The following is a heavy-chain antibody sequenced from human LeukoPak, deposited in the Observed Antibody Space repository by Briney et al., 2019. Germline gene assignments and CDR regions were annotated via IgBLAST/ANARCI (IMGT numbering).Heavy chain of an antibody. Sequence: GESLKISCKGSGYIFTTYWIGWVRQMPGKGLEWMGIIYPGDSDTRYSPSFQGQVTISADKSISTAYLQWSSLKASDTAMYYCARQWSSGWSFFNYWGQGTLVTVSS. J-gene: IGHJ4*02. CDR3: ARQWSSGWSFFNY. D-gene: IGHD6-19*01. V-gene: IGHV5-51*01. CDR2: IYPGDSDT. CDR1: GYIFTTYW.